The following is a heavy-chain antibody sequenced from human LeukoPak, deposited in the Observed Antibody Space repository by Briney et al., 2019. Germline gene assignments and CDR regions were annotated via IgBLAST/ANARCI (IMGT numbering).Heavy chain of an antibody. D-gene: IGHD5-24*01. CDR1: GFTFSSYE. CDR3: ARDRGWLRKADY. CDR2: ISSSGSTI. Sequence: GGSLRLSCAASGFTFSSYEMNWVRQAPGKGLEWVSYISSSGSTIYYADSVKGRFTISRDNAKNSLHLQMNSLRAEDTAVYYCARDRGWLRKADYWGQGTLVTVSS. V-gene: IGHV3-48*03. J-gene: IGHJ4*02.